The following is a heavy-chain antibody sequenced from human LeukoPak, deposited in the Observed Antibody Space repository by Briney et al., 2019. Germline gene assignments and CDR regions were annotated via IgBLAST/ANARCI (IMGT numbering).Heavy chain of an antibody. Sequence: ASVKVSCKASGYTFTSYAMHWVRQAPGQRLEWMGWINAGNGNTKYSQKFQGRVTITRDTSASTAYMELSSLRSEDTAVYYCARERAPLYYFDYWGQGTLVTVSS. CDR3: ARERAPLYYFDY. J-gene: IGHJ4*02. V-gene: IGHV1-3*01. CDR1: GYTFTSYA. CDR2: INAGNGNT.